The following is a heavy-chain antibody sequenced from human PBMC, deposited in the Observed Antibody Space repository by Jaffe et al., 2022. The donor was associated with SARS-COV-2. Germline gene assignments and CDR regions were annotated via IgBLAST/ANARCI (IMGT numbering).Heavy chain of an antibody. CDR1: GGSISSYY. Sequence: QVQLQESGPGLVKPSETLSLTCTVSGGSISSYYWSWIRQPPGKGLEWIGYIYYSGSTNYNPSLKSRVTISVDTSKNQFSLKLSSVTAADTAVYYCAREGEYSSSPTPFFSYGMDVWGQGTTVTVSS. D-gene: IGHD6-13*01. CDR2: IYYSGST. V-gene: IGHV4-59*01. CDR3: AREGEYSSSPTPFFSYGMDV. J-gene: IGHJ6*02.